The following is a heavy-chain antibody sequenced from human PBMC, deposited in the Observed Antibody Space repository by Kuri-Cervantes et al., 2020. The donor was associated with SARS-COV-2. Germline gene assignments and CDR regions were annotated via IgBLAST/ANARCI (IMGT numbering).Heavy chain of an antibody. J-gene: IGHJ3*02. CDR3: ASLHAFDI. CDR1: GFTVSSYS. V-gene: IGHV3-48*01. Sequence: GESLKISCAASGFTVSSYSMNWVRQAPGKGLEWVSYISSSSSTVYYADSVKGRFTISRDNAKNSLYLQMNSLRAEDTAVYYCASLHAFDIWGQGTMVTVSS. CDR2: ISSSSSTV.